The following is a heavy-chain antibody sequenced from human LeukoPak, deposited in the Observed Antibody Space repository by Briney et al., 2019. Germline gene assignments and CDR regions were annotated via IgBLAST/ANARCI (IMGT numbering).Heavy chain of an antibody. Sequence: ASVKVSRKASGYTFTGYYMHWVRQAPGQGLEWMGWINPNSGGTNYAQKFQGRVTMTRDTSISTAYMELSRLRSDDTAVYYCARGGAAAGGDLDPWGQGTLVTVSS. J-gene: IGHJ5*02. CDR2: INPNSGGT. CDR3: ARGGAAAGGDLDP. CDR1: GYTFTGYY. D-gene: IGHD6-13*01. V-gene: IGHV1-2*02.